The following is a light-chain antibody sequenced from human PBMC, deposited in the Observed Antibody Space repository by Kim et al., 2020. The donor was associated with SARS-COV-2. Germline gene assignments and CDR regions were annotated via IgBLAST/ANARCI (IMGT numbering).Light chain of an antibody. J-gene: IGKJ3*01. CDR3: MQGTHWPFT. CDR1: QSPVYSDGNIY. Sequence: PATISCRSSQSPVYSDGNIYLNWFHQRPGQSPRRLIYKVSNRDSGAPDRFSGSGSGTDFTLQISRVEAEDVGVYYCMQGTHWPFTFGPGTKVDIK. CDR2: KVS. V-gene: IGKV2-30*01.